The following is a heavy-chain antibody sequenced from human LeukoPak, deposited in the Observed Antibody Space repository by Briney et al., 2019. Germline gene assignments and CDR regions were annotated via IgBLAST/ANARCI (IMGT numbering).Heavy chain of an antibody. V-gene: IGHV3-33*05. CDR3: AKERYYNDYGNWFDP. CDR1: GSTFSSSG. D-gene: IGHD4-17*01. CDR2: ISFDGSDI. J-gene: IGHJ5*02. Sequence: PGGSLRLSCTASGSTFSSSGMHWVRQAPGKGLEWVALISFDGSDIFHVDSVKGRFTISRDNAKNMLFLQMNSLRAEDTAVYYCAKERYYNDYGNWFDPWGQGTLVTVSS.